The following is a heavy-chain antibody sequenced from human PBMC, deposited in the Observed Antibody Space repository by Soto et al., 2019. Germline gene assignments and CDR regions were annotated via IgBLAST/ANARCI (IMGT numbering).Heavy chain of an antibody. CDR2: ISYDGSNK. CDR3: AREDDSSGSAFDY. D-gene: IGHD3-22*01. V-gene: IGHV3-30-3*01. CDR1: GFTFSSYA. Sequence: GGSLRLSCAASGFTFSSYAMHWVRQAPGKGLEWVAVISYDGSNKYYADSVKGRFTISRDNSKNTLYLQMNSLRAEDTAVYYCAREDDSSGSAFDYWGQGTLVTVSS. J-gene: IGHJ4*02.